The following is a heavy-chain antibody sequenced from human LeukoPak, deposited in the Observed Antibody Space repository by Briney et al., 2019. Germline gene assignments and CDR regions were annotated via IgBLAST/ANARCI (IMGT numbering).Heavy chain of an antibody. CDR1: GGSFSGYY. V-gene: IGHV4-34*01. D-gene: IGHD3-16*02. CDR2: INHSGST. J-gene: IGHJ5*02. Sequence: SETLSLTCAVYGGSFSGYYWSWIRQPPGKGLEWIGEINHSGSTNYNPSLKSRVTISVDTSKNQFSLKLSSVTAADTAVYYCARGGNHDYVWGSYRRNWFDPWGQGTLVTVSS. CDR3: ARGGNHDYVWGSYRRNWFDP.